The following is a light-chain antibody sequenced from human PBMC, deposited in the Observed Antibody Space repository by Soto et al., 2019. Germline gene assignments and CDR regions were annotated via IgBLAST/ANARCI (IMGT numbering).Light chain of an antibody. Sequence: QSSLTQPSSLSDSPGQSITISCTGTISDVGNYNVVSWYQHHPGRAPKVLIYEGTKRPSGVSNRFSGSTSGNVASLTISGLQAEDEANYYCCSYAGSDTYVFRTGTKVTVL. V-gene: IGLV2-23*01. J-gene: IGLJ1*01. CDR3: CSYAGSDTYV. CDR1: ISDVGNYNV. CDR2: EGT.